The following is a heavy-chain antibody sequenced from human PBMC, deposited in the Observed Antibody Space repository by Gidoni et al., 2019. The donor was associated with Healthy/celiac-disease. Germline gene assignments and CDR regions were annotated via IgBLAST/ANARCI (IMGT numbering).Heavy chain of an antibody. Sequence: QVQLQESGPGLVKPSQTLSLTCTVSGGSISRGGYYWSWIRQHPGKGLEWIGYIYYSGSTYYNPSLKSRVTISVDTSKNQFSLKLSSVTAADTAVYYCARDRRITMVRGVIKPSYYYYGMDVWGQGTTVTVSS. J-gene: IGHJ6*02. CDR1: GGSISRGGYY. CDR3: ARDRRITMVRGVIKPSYYYYGMDV. CDR2: IYYSGST. V-gene: IGHV4-31*03. D-gene: IGHD3-10*01.